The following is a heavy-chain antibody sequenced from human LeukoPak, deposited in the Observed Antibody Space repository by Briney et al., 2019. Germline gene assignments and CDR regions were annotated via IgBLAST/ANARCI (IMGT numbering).Heavy chain of an antibody. V-gene: IGHV3-33*01. J-gene: IGHJ6*03. D-gene: IGHD2-2*01. Sequence: PGGSLRLSCAASGFTFTTYGMHWVRQAPGKGLEWVAVIWNDGTNTYYADSVKGRFTISRDNSKNMLYLQMNSLRAEDTAVYYCARGLYYTSTSCYFGGGNYYYYMDVWGKGTTVTVSS. CDR1: GFTFTTYG. CDR3: ARGLYYTSTSCYFGGGNYYYYMDV. CDR2: IWNDGTNT.